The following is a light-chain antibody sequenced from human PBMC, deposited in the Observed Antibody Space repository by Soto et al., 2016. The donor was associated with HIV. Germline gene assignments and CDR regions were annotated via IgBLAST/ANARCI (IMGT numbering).Light chain of an antibody. V-gene: IGKV1-33*01. CDR1: QDISNY. J-gene: IGKJ2*01. CDR2: DAS. CDR3: QQYDTLPYT. Sequence: DIQMTQSPSSLSASVGDRVSITCQASQDISNYLNWYQQKPGKAPKLLIYDASNLETGVPSRFSGSGSGTDFTFTISSLQPEDIATYYCQQYDTLPYTFGQGPSWRS.